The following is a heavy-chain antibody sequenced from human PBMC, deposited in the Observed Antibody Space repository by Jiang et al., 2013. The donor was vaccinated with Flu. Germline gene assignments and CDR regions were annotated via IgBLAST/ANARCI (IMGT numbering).Heavy chain of an antibody. J-gene: IGHJ3*02. CDR1: GGSISSGDYY. CDR2: IYYSGST. CDR3: ASELYAWLTPPQGAFDI. D-gene: IGHD6-19*01. V-gene: IGHV4-30-4*01. Sequence: GLVKPSQTLSLTCTVSGGSISSGDYYWSWIRQPPGKGLEWIGYIYYSGSTYYNPSLKSRVTISVDTSKNQFSLKLSSVTAADTAVYYCASELYAWLTPPQGAFDIWGQGTMVTVSS.